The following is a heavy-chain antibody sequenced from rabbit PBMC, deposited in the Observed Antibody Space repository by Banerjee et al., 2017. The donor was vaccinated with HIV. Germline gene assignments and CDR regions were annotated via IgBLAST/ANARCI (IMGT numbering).Heavy chain of an antibody. D-gene: IGHD1-1*01. CDR1: GFSFNSGYD. V-gene: IGHV1S40*01. J-gene: IGHJ4*01. Sequence: QSLEESGGGLVRPGASLTLTCKASGFSFNSGYDMCWVRQATGKGLEWVACIYAGSSTNTYSATWAKGRFTISKTSSTTVTLQMTSLTAADTATYFCARDTGIIGWNFAWWGPGTLVTVS. CDR3: ARDTGIIGWNFAW. CDR2: IYAGSSTNT.